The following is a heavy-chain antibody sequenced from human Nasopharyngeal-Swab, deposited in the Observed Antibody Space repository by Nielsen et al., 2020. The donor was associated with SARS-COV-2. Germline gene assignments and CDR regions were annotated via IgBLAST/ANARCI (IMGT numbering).Heavy chain of an antibody. V-gene: IGHV2-70*01. D-gene: IGHD1-1*01. CDR2: TDWDDDK. CDR1: GFSLSTSAMC. J-gene: IGHJ6*02. Sequence: SGPTLVKPTQTLTLTCTFSGFSLSTSAMCVSWIRQLPGKALEWPALTDWDDDKYYSTSLKTRHTISKDTSKNQVVLTMTNMDPVDTATYYSARMPVQLERPGDYYYYGMDVWGQGTTVTVSS. CDR3: ARMPVQLERPGDYYYYGMDV.